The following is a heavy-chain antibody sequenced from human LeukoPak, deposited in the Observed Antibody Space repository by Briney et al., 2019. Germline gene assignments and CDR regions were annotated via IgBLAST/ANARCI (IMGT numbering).Heavy chain of an antibody. J-gene: IGHJ4*02. CDR1: GFTLSSYA. CDR2: ISGSGGST. D-gene: IGHD3-10*01. V-gene: IGHV3-23*01. Sequence: PGGSLRLSCAASGFTLSSYAMSWVRQAPGKGLEWVSAISGSGGSTYYADSVKGRFTISRDNSKNTLYLQMNSLRAEDTAVYYCAAWGYPKRYYYGSGSYPSWGQGTLVTVSS. CDR3: AAWGYPKRYYYGSGSYPS.